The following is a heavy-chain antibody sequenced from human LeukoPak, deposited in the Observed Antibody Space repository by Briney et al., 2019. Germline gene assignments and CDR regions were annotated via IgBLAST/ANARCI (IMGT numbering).Heavy chain of an antibody. Sequence: GGSLRLSCAASGFIFSSYGMHWVRQAPGKGLEWVTFIRFDGSNTYYSDSVKGRFTISRDNSKNTLYLQMNSLRAEDTAVYYCARTTPLAYCGGDCPSLFDYWGQGTLVTVSS. CDR3: ARTTPLAYCGGDCPSLFDY. CDR2: IRFDGSNT. J-gene: IGHJ4*02. D-gene: IGHD2-21*02. V-gene: IGHV3-30*02. CDR1: GFIFSSYG.